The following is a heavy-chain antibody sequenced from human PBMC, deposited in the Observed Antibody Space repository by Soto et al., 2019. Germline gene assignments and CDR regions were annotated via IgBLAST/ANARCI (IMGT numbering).Heavy chain of an antibody. D-gene: IGHD3-22*01. CDR3: ARVADSSGYYYANFDY. CDR1: GFTFSSYW. CDR2: IKQDGSEK. V-gene: IGHV3-7*05. J-gene: IGHJ4*02. Sequence: GGSLRLSCAASGFTFSSYWMSWVRQAPGKGLEWVANIKQDGSEKYYVDSVKGRFTISRDNAKNSLYLQMNSLRAEDTAVYYCARVADSSGYYYANFDYWGQGTLVTVSS.